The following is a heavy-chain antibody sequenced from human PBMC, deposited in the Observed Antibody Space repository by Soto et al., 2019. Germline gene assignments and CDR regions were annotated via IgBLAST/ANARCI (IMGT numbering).Heavy chain of an antibody. CDR2: ISWTSGSI. J-gene: IGHJ4*02. CDR3: AKRIGYCSGGSCSIGY. Sequence: EVQLVESGGGLVQPGRSLRLSCAASGFTFDDYAMHWVRQAPGTGLEWVSGISWTSGSIGYADSVKGRFTISRDNAKDALYLHMNSLRAEDTALYYCAKRIGYCSGGSCSIGYWGQGTLVTVSS. D-gene: IGHD2-15*01. V-gene: IGHV3-9*01. CDR1: GFTFDDYA.